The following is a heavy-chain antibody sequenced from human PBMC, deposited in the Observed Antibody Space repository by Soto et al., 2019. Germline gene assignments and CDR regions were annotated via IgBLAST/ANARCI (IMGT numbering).Heavy chain of an antibody. D-gene: IGHD1-26*01. CDR2: LSTYREDR. CDR3: ARISLGPAPTDAFDI. J-gene: IGHJ3*02. Sequence: QVQLVQSGAEVKKPGASVKVSCKASGYTFTKFGISWVRQAPGQGLEWLGWLSTYREDRNYAQRVQGRVSMTTDTSTSTAYMELRTLISDDTAVYFCARISLGPAPTDAFDIWGQGTMVTVSS. CDR1: GYTFTKFG. V-gene: IGHV1-18*01.